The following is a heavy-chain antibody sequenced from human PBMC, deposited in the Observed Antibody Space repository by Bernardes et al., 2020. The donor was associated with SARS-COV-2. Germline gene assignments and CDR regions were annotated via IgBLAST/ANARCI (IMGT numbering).Heavy chain of an antibody. CDR3: ARQARGYYDSSGYFPMYNWFDP. V-gene: IGHV5-10-1*01. J-gene: IGHJ5*02. CDR2: IDPSDSYT. Sequence: GESLKISCKGSGYSFTSYWISWVRQMPGKGLEWMGRIDPSDSYTNYSPSFQGHVTISADKSISTAYLQWSSLKASDTAMYYCARQARGYYDSSGYFPMYNWFDPWGQGTLVTVSS. D-gene: IGHD3-22*01. CDR1: GYSFTSYW.